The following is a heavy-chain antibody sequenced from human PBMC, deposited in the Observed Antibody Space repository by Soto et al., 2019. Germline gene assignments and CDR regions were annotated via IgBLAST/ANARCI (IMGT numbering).Heavy chain of an antibody. CDR3: LTYYGVDV. CDR1: GFTFSSYA. V-gene: IGHV3-30-3*01. Sequence: QVQLVESGGGVVQPGRSLRLSCAASGFTFSSYAMHWVRQAPGKGLEWVAVVSYDGSNKNYADSVKGRFTISRDNSKNTLYLQMNSLRADDTALYYCLTYYGVDVWGQGTTVTVSS. CDR2: VSYDGSNK. J-gene: IGHJ6*02.